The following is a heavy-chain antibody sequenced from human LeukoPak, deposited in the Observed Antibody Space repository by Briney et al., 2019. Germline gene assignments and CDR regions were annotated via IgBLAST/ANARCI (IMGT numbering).Heavy chain of an antibody. Sequence: PGGSLRLSCAASGFTFSDYSMNWIRQPPGKGLEWIGTIYSSGSSYYNPSLKSRLTISVDTSRNQFSLKLSSVTASDTAVYYCATRYGSGTYPRYYFDSWGQGTLVTVSS. CDR3: ATRYGSGTYPRYYFDS. V-gene: IGHV4-38-2*01. J-gene: IGHJ4*02. D-gene: IGHD3-10*01. CDR1: GFTFSDYS. CDR2: IYSSGSS.